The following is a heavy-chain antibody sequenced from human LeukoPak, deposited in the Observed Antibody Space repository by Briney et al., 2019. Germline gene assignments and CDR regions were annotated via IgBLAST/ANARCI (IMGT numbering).Heavy chain of an antibody. V-gene: IGHV1-18*01. CDR1: GYTFSSYG. Sequence: GASVKVSCKASGYTFSSYGISWVRQALGQGLEWMGWISAYNGNTNYAQKLQGRVTMTTDTSTSTAYMELRSLRSDDTAVYYCARDRPAAYYYDSSGYSSGDFDYWGQGTLVTVSS. J-gene: IGHJ4*02. CDR2: ISAYNGNT. CDR3: ARDRPAAYYYDSSGYSSGDFDY. D-gene: IGHD3-22*01.